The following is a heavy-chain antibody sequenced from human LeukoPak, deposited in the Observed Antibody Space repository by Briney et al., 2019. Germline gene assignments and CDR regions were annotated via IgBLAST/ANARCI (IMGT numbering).Heavy chain of an antibody. CDR2: IYYSGST. J-gene: IGHJ4*02. CDR3: AREISGWYDY. Sequence: SETLSLTCTVSGGSISSYYWSWIRQPPGKGLEWIGYIYYSGSTNYNTSLKSRVTISVDTSKNQFSLKLSSVTAADTAVYYCAREISGWYDYWGQGTLVTVSS. V-gene: IGHV4-59*01. CDR1: GGSISSYY. D-gene: IGHD6-19*01.